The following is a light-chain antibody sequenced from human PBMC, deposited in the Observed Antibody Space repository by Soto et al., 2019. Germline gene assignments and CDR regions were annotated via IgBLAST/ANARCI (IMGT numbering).Light chain of an antibody. CDR3: QQYDNLPPYT. V-gene: IGKV1-5*01. CDR2: DAS. Sequence: DIQLTQSPSTLSASIGDRVVITCRASQTIDRWLAWYQQRPGLAPRLLIYDASTLESGVPSRFSGSGSETEFTLTISSLKPDDFATYHCQQYDNLPPYTFGQGTKLEIK. J-gene: IGKJ2*01. CDR1: QTIDRW.